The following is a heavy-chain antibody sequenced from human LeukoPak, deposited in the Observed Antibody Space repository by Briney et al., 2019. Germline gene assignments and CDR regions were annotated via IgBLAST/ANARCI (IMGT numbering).Heavy chain of an antibody. CDR2: MNPYTAKT. Sequence: GASVKVSCKASGYTFTSYGISWVRQAPGQGLEWMGWMNPYTAKTGYAQNFQGRVTITRNTSTSTAYMELSSLRSEDTAVYYCARGVTMYSSSWDAFDIWGQGTMITVSS. CDR1: GYTFTSYG. V-gene: IGHV1-8*03. CDR3: ARGVTMYSSSWDAFDI. D-gene: IGHD6-13*01. J-gene: IGHJ3*02.